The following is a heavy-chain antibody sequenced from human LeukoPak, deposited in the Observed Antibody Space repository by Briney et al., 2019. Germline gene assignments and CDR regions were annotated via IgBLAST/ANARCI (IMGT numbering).Heavy chain of an antibody. Sequence: PSETLSLTCTVSGYSISSGYYWGWIRQPPGKGLEWIGSIYHSGSTYYNPSLKSRVTISVDTSKNQFSLKLSSVTAADTAVYYCARGWFGELFFDYWGQRTLVTVSS. D-gene: IGHD3-10*01. J-gene: IGHJ4*02. CDR1: GYSISSGYY. CDR2: IYHSGST. CDR3: ARGWFGELFFDY. V-gene: IGHV4-38-2*02.